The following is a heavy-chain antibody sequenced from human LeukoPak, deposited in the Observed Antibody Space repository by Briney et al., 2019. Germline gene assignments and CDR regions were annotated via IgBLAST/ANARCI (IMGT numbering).Heavy chain of an antibody. D-gene: IGHD2-2*01. V-gene: IGHV4-38-2*02. CDR1: GYSISTGYY. CDR2: VYSSGST. Sequence: SETLSLTCTVSGYSISTGYYWGWIRQPPGKGLEWIGNVYSSGSTNYIPSLKSRVTISLDTSKNQLSLKLSSVTAADTAVYYCARGRGPACGTNSCYTLDYWGQGTLVTVSS. J-gene: IGHJ4*02. CDR3: ARGRGPACGTNSCYTLDY.